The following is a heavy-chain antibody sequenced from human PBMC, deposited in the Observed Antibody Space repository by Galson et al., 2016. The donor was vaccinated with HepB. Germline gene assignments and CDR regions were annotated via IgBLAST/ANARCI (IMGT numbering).Heavy chain of an antibody. Sequence: SVKVSCKAFGGTFNSCIINWVRQAPGQGLEWIGGIIPIFGKRNYAQNFQGRVTITADESTNTASMELISLRSEDTAVYFCARPYYMSTEGYRPFDSWSQGTLVTVSS. D-gene: IGHD5-18*01. J-gene: IGHJ4*02. V-gene: IGHV1-69*13. CDR1: GGTFNSCI. CDR3: ARPYYMSTEGYRPFDS. CDR2: IIPIFGKR.